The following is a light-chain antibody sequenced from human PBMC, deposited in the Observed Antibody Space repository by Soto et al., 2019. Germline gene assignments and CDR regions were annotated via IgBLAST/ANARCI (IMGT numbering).Light chain of an antibody. V-gene: IGKV1-39*01. Sequence: HMTQSPSPTYLSVVNRVNITCXASQSISSYLNWYQQKPGKAPKLLIYAASSLQSGVPSRFSGSGSGTDLTLTISSLQPEDFATYYCQQSYSTPRTFGQGTKVDI. J-gene: IGKJ1*01. CDR3: QQSYSTPRT. CDR1: QSISSY. CDR2: AAS.